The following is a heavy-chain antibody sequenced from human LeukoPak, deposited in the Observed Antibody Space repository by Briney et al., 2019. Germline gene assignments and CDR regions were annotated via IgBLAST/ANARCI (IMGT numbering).Heavy chain of an antibody. CDR1: GYTFINYG. Sequence: ASVKVSCKASGYTFINYGISWVRQAPGQGLEWMVWISAYNGNTNHAHKLQGRVTMTTDTSTSTTYMELRSLRSDDTAVYYCARDLRGYSGYGSYYYYMDVWGKGTTVTVSS. V-gene: IGHV1-18*01. D-gene: IGHD5-12*01. J-gene: IGHJ6*03. CDR2: ISAYNGNT. CDR3: ARDLRGYSGYGSYYYYMDV.